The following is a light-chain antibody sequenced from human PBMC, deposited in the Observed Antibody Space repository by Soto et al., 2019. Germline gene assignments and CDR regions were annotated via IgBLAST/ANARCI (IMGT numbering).Light chain of an antibody. CDR3: QVWDSSSDPWV. J-gene: IGLJ3*02. V-gene: IGLV3-21*02. Sequence: SNELTQPPSVSVAPGQTARITCGGTNIGSKSVHWYQQKPGQAPVLVVYDDSDRPSGIPERFSGSNSGNTATLAISRVEAGDEADYYCQVWDSSSDPWVFGGGTKLTVL. CDR2: DDS. CDR1: NIGSKS.